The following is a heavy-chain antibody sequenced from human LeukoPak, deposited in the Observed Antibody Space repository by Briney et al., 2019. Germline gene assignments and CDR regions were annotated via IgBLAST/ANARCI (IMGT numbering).Heavy chain of an antibody. CDR1: GFTFSNSW. CDR2: IKQDGSEK. CDR3: ARGKAAGDY. Sequence: PGGSLRLPCAASGFTFSNSWMTWVRQAPGKGLECVASIKQDGSEKYYVDSVKGRFTISRDNAKNSLYLQMNSLRAEDTAVYYCARGKAAGDYWGQGTLVTVSS. J-gene: IGHJ4*02. V-gene: IGHV3-7*01.